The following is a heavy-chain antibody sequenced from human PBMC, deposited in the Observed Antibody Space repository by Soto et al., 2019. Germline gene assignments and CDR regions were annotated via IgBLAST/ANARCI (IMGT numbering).Heavy chain of an antibody. J-gene: IGHJ4*02. CDR1: GGSISSSSYY. Sequence: QLQLQESGPGLVKPSETLSLTCTVSGGSISSSSYYWGWIRQPPGKGLEWIGSIYYSGSTSYNPSLKSPVTISVDTSNNQFSLRLSYVTAADTAVYYCAMLLTACSGGSCDAQDPLEYWGQGTLVTVSS. CDR2: IYYSGST. CDR3: AMLLTACSGGSCDAQDPLEY. V-gene: IGHV4-39*01. D-gene: IGHD2-15*01.